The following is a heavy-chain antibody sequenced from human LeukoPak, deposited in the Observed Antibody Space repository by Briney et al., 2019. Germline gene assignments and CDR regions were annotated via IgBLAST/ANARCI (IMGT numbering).Heavy chain of an antibody. CDR2: IYYSGST. Sequence: KPSETLSLTCTVSGGSISSYYWSWIRQPPGKGLEWIGYIYYSGSTNYNPSLKSRVTISVDTSKNQFSLKLSSVTAADTAVYYCARADIVGPGAFDIWGQGTMVTVSS. D-gene: IGHD2-15*01. CDR3: ARADIVGPGAFDI. J-gene: IGHJ3*02. CDR1: GGSISSYY. V-gene: IGHV4-59*12.